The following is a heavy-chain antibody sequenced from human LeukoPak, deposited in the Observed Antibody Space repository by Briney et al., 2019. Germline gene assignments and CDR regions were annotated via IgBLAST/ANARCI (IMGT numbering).Heavy chain of an antibody. V-gene: IGHV5-51*01. J-gene: IGHJ3*02. CDR2: IYPGDSDT. D-gene: IGHD3-22*01. Sequence: GESLKISCKGSGYSFTSYWIGWVRQMPGKGLEWMGIIYPGDSDTRYSPSFQGQVTISADKSISPAYLQWSSLKASDTAMYYCASEAYDSSGYSFDAFDIWGQGTMVTVSS. CDR3: ASEAYDSSGYSFDAFDI. CDR1: GYSFTSYW.